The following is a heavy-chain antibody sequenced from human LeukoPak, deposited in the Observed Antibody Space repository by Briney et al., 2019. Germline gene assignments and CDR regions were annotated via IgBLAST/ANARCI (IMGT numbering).Heavy chain of an antibody. CDR2: IYYSGST. J-gene: IGHJ5*02. V-gene: IGHV4-30-4*01. D-gene: IGHD3-10*01. Sequence: SETLSLTCTVSGGSISSGDYYWSWIRQPPGKGLERIGYIYYSGSTYYNPSLKSRVTISVDRSKNQFSLKLSSVTAADTAVYYCARGGEWFGELEGNWFDPWGQGTLVTVSS. CDR3: ARGGEWFGELEGNWFDP. CDR1: GGSISSGDYY.